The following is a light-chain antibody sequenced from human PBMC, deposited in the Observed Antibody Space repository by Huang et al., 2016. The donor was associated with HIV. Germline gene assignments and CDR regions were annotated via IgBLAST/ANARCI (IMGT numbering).Light chain of an antibody. CDR2: DAS. CDR3: QQRGNWQLT. Sequence: EIVLTQSPATLSLSPGERATLSCRASQGLANYLAWYQPKPGQAPRLLIYDASNRATGIPARFSGSGSGTDFTLTSSSLEPEDFAVYYCQQRGNWQLTFGGGTKVEIK. CDR1: QGLANY. V-gene: IGKV3-11*01. J-gene: IGKJ4*01.